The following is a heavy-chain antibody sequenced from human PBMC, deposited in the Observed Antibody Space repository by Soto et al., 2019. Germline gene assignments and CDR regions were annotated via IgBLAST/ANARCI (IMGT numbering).Heavy chain of an antibody. CDR1: GFPLSTSGVG. J-gene: IGHJ6*01. V-gene: IGHV2-5*01. CDR3: AQFYYYYGMDV. CDR2: IYWNDDK. Sequence: QITLKESGPTLVKPTQTLTLTCTFSGFPLSTSGVGVAWIRQPPGQALEWLALIYWNDDKRYSPSLKSSLTMTKDTSKIQVVLTMTNMDPVDTATSYCAQFYYYYGMDVWGQGTTVAVSS.